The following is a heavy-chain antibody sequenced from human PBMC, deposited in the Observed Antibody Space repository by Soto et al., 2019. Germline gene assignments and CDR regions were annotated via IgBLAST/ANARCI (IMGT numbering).Heavy chain of an antibody. CDR3: ARERVIKSWFDH. D-gene: IGHD3-3*01. V-gene: IGHV1-3*01. CDR2: INAGNGNT. J-gene: IGHJ5*02. Sequence: ASVKVSCKASGYTFTSYAMHWVRQAPGQRLEWMGWINAGNGNTKYSQKFQGRVTITRDTSASTAYMELSSLRSEDTAVYYCARERVIKSWFDHWGQGTLATVSS. CDR1: GYTFTSYA.